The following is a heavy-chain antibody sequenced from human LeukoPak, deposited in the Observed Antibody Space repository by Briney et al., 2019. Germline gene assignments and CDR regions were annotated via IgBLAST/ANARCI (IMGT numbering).Heavy chain of an antibody. CDR3: ARWGAYYLDY. J-gene: IGHJ4*02. CDR1: GCTFSSYS. Sequence: PGGSLRLSCAASGCTFSSYSMNWVRQAPGKGLEWVSSISSSSSYIYYADSVKGRLTISRDNAKNSLYLQIDSLPADDTAVYYCARWGAYYLDYWGQGTLVTVSS. D-gene: IGHD3-16*01. V-gene: IGHV3-21*04. CDR2: ISSSSSYI.